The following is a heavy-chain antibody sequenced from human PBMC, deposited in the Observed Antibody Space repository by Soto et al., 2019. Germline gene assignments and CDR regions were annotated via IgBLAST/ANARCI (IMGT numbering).Heavy chain of an antibody. V-gene: IGHV3-48*03. CDR3: ARDIDCYDSSGYQDY. Sequence: PGGSLRLSCAASGFTFSSYEMNWVRQAPGKGLEWVSYISTSGNTIHYADAVKGRFTISRDNAKNSLYLQMNSLRAEDTAVYYCARDIDCYDSSGYQDYWGQGALVTVSS. CDR1: GFTFSSYE. J-gene: IGHJ4*02. CDR2: ISTSGNTI. D-gene: IGHD3-22*01.